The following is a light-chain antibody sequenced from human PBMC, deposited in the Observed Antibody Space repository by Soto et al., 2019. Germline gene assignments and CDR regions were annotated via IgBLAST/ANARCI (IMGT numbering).Light chain of an antibody. Sequence: QAVVTQEPSLTVSPGGTVTLTCGSSTGAVTSGHYPYWFQQKPGQAPRTLIYDTSNKHSWTPGRFSGSLLGGKAALTLSGAQSEDEADYYCLVTYTGGRVFGGGTKLTVL. CDR1: TGAVTSGHY. J-gene: IGLJ3*02. CDR3: LVTYTGGRV. V-gene: IGLV7-46*01. CDR2: DTS.